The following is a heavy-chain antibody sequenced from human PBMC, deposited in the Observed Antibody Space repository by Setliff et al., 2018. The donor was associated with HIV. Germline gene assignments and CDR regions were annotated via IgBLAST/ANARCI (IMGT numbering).Heavy chain of an antibody. CDR3: ARRERAYYYDSSGSVNDY. J-gene: IGHJ4*02. CDR1: GFTFDDYG. CDR2: INWNGGST. D-gene: IGHD3-22*01. V-gene: IGHV3-20*04. Sequence: GESLKISCAASGFTFDDYGMSWVRQAPGKGLEWVSGINWNGGSTGYADSVKGRFTISRDSAKNFLYLQMNSLRAEDTALYYCARRERAYYYDSSGSVNDYWGQGTLVTVSS.